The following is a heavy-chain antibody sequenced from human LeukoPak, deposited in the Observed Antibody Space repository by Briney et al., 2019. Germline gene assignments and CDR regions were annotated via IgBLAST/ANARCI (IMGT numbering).Heavy chain of an antibody. Sequence: GGSLILSCTASGFTFSNFWMGWVRQAPGKGLEWVANVKQDGSEKNYVDSVKGRFIISRDNAKNSLYLQMNTLRADDTAVYYCARDGFGTGSNWGQGTLVTVSS. CDR1: GFTFSNFW. CDR2: VKQDGSEK. V-gene: IGHV3-7*03. D-gene: IGHD3-16*01. J-gene: IGHJ4*02. CDR3: ARDGFGTGSN.